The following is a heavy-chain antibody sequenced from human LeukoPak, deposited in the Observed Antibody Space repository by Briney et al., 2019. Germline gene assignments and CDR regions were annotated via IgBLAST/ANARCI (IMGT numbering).Heavy chain of an antibody. CDR3: ARDGRFGELDYYYYYMDV. D-gene: IGHD3-10*01. CDR2: IIPIFGTA. CDR1: GGTFSSYA. V-gene: IGHV1-69*05. Sequence: EASVKVSCKASGGTFSSYAISWVRQAPGQGLEWMGGIIPIFGTANYAQKFQGRVTMTTDTSTSTAYMELRSLRSDDTAVYYCARDGRFGELDYYYYYMDVWGKGTTVTVSS. J-gene: IGHJ6*03.